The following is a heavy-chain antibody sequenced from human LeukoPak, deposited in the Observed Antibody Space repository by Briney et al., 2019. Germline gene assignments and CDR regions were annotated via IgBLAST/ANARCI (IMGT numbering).Heavy chain of an antibody. CDR2: INPNSGGT. J-gene: IGHJ5*02. CDR1: GYTFTSYY. V-gene: IGHV1-2*02. Sequence: ASVKVSCKASGYTFTSYYMHWVRQAPGQGLEWMGWINPNSGGTNYAQKFQGRVTMTRDTSISTAYMELSRLRSDDTAVYYCAREDCSSTSCYVGWFDPWGQGTLVTVSS. D-gene: IGHD2-2*01. CDR3: AREDCSSTSCYVGWFDP.